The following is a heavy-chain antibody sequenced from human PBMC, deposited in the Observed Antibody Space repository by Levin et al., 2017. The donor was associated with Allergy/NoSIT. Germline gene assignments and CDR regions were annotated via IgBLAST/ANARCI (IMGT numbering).Heavy chain of an antibody. Sequence: PSETLSLTCTVSGGSISSYYWSWIRQPAGKGLEWIGRIYTSGSTNYNPSLKSRVTMSVDTSKNQFSLKLSSVTAADTAVYYCARERLYYYGSGSYYPPPPNYYYGMDVWGQGTTVTVSS. V-gene: IGHV4-4*07. CDR3: ARERLYYYGSGSYYPPPPNYYYGMDV. CDR2: IYTSGST. J-gene: IGHJ6*02. D-gene: IGHD3-10*01. CDR1: GGSISSYY.